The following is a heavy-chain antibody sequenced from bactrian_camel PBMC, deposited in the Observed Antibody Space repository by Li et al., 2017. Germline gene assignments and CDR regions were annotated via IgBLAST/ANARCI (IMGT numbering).Heavy chain of an antibody. CDR2: IYRGGSST. D-gene: IGHD1*01. CDR1: GYTYSRYY. J-gene: IGHJ4*01. V-gene: IGHV3S40*01. CDR3: AADSVVIPGRELEASEYSY. Sequence: VQLVESGGGSVQTGGSLRLSCEVSGYTYSRYYVGWFRQAPGKERQGVASIYRGGSSTYYADSVTGRFAISLDSAKNTMYLQMNSLKPEDTAMYYCAADSVVIPGRELEASEYSYWGQGTQVTVS.